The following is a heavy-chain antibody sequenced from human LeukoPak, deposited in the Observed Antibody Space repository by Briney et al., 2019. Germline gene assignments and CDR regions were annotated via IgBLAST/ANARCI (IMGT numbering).Heavy chain of an antibody. Sequence: PGGSLRLSCAASGFTFSSYWMHWVRQAPGKGLVWVSRINSDGSNTNYADSVKGRFTISRDNSKNTLYLQMNSLRAEDTAVYYCAKPYGSGSYYTPFDYWGQGTLVTVSS. V-gene: IGHV3-74*01. D-gene: IGHD3-10*01. J-gene: IGHJ4*02. CDR1: GFTFSSYW. CDR2: INSDGSNT. CDR3: AKPYGSGSYYTPFDY.